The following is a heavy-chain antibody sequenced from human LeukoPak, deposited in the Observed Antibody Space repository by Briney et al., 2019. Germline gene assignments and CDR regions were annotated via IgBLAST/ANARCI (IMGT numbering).Heavy chain of an antibody. J-gene: IGHJ4*02. Sequence: GGSLRLSCAASGFTFSNAWMGWVRQAPGKGLEWVGRIKAKTDGETADYVAPVIGRFIISRDDSKNTLDLQMSSLKTEDTGVYYCTTDLGRGSGSLPDYWGQGTLVTVSS. V-gene: IGHV3-15*01. CDR3: TTDLGRGSGSLPDY. CDR2: IKAKTDGETA. CDR1: GFTFSNAW. D-gene: IGHD3-10*01.